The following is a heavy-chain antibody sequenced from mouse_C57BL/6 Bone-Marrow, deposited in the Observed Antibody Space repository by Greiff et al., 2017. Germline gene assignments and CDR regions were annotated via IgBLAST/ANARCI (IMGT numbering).Heavy chain of an antibody. CDR3: ARAGYGSSYWYFAV. J-gene: IGHJ1*03. V-gene: IGHV1-69*01. Sequence: VQLQQPGAELMMPGASVKLSCKASGYTFTSYWMEWVKQRPGHGLEWIGEIDPSDSYTHYNQKFKGKSTLTVDKSSSTTYTQIRSRRLEDSASYICARAGYGSSYWYFAVWGTGTTVTVS. D-gene: IGHD1-1*01. CDR2: IDPSDSYT. CDR1: GYTFTSYW.